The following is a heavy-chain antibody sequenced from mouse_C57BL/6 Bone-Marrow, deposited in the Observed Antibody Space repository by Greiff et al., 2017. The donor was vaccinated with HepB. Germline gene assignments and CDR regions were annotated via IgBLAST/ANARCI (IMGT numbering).Heavy chain of an antibody. V-gene: IGHV14-1*01. Sequence: EVQLQQSGAELVRPGASVKLSCTASGFNIKDYYMHWVKQRPEQGLEWIGRIDPEDGDTEYAPKFPGKATMTADTSANTAYLQLSSLTSDDTAVYYCTTNYGSSYGFAYWGQGTLVTVSA. J-gene: IGHJ3*01. D-gene: IGHD1-1*01. CDR1: GFNIKDYY. CDR2: IDPEDGDT. CDR3: TTNYGSSYGFAY.